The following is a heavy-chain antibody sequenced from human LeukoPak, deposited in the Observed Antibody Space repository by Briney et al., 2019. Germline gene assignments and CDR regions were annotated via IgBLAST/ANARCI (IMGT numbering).Heavy chain of an antibody. J-gene: IGHJ6*04. D-gene: IGHD2-21*01. CDR1: GFTFSSYG. CDR2: IWYDGSNK. Sequence: GRSLRLSCVASGFTFSSYGMDWVRQAPGKGLEWEAVIWYDGSNKYYADSVKGRFTISRDNSKNTLYLQMNSLRVEDTAVYYCARGLQVIYGMDVWGKGTTVTVSS. V-gene: IGHV3-33*01. CDR3: ARGLQVIYGMDV.